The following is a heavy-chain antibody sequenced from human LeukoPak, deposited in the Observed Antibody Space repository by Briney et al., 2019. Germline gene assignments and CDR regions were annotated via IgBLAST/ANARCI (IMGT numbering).Heavy chain of an antibody. D-gene: IGHD3-10*01. CDR3: ASLSVRGVYSFDY. J-gene: IGHJ4*02. Sequence: PSETLSLTCTVSGGFISSYYWSWIRQPPGKGLEWIGYIYYSGSTNYNPSLKSRVTISVDTSKNQFSLKLSSVTAADTAVYYCASLSVRGVYSFDYWGQGTLVTVSS. CDR1: GGFISSYY. CDR2: IYYSGST. V-gene: IGHV4-59*08.